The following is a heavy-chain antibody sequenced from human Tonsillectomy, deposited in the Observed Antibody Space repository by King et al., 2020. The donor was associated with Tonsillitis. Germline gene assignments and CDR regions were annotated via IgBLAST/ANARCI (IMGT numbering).Heavy chain of an antibody. CDR3: ARYASGWRGHVYYYYLDV. V-gene: IGHV1-18*01. J-gene: IGHJ6*03. CDR1: GYTFISYA. D-gene: IGHD6-19*01. CDR2: ITIYNGYT. Sequence: QLVQSGAEVKKPGASVKVSCKASGYTFISYAIGWLRQAPGQGLEWMGWITIYNGYTNYAQKFQGRVTMTTDTSTSTAYMALKSLRSDDTAVYYFARYASGWRGHVYYYYLDVWGKGTTVTVSS.